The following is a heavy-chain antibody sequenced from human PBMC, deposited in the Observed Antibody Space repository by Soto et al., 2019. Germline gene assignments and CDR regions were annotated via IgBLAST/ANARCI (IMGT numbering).Heavy chain of an antibody. CDR3: VKDGSSGWPYFDDMDV. CDR1: GFTFSSYG. J-gene: IGHJ6*02. V-gene: IGHV3-30*18. CDR2: ILYDGSKK. D-gene: IGHD6-19*01. Sequence: GGSLRLSCAASGFTFSSYGIHWVRQAPGKGLEWVAVILYDGSKKYYADSVKGRFTISRDNSKNTLYLQMSSLRAEDTALYFCVKDGSSGWPYFDDMDVWGQGTTVTVSS.